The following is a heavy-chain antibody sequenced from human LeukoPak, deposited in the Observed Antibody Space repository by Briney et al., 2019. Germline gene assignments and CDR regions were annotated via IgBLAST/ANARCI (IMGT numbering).Heavy chain of an antibody. CDR2: INPNSGGT. CDR1: GYTFTGYY. V-gene: IGHV1-2*02. Sequence: ASVKVSCKASGYTFTGYYMHWVRQAPGQGLERMGWINPNSGGTNYAQKFQGRVTMTRDTSISTAYMELSRLRSYDTAVYYCARGWGYSYGYFDYCGEGTLVTVSS. J-gene: IGHJ4*02. D-gene: IGHD5-18*01. CDR3: ARGWGYSYGYFDY.